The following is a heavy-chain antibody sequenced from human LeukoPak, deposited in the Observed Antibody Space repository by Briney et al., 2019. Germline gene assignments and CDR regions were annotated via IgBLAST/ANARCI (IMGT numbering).Heavy chain of an antibody. J-gene: IGHJ4*02. CDR1: GYSFTSYW. V-gene: IGHV5-51*01. CDR2: IYPGDSDT. D-gene: IGHD3-3*01. Sequence: GESLKISCKGSGYSFTSYWIGWVRQMPGKGLEWMGIIYPGDSDTRYSPSFQGQVTIPADKSISTAYLQWSSLKASDTAMYYCARVRFLEWLLLGFDYWGQGTLVTVSS. CDR3: ARVRFLEWLLLGFDY.